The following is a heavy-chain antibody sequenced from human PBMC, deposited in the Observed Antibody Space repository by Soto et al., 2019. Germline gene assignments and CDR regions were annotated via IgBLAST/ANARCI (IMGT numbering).Heavy chain of an antibody. CDR3: ARDRYCSSTSCYVLETNWFDP. CDR1: GYTFTSYG. J-gene: IGHJ5*02. D-gene: IGHD2-2*01. V-gene: IGHV1-18*01. Sequence: ASVKVSCKASGYTFTSYGIRWVRQAPGQGLEWIGWISAYNGNTNYAQKLQGRVTMTTDTSTSTAYMELRSLRSDDTAVYYCARDRYCSSTSCYVLETNWFDPRGQGTLVTVSS. CDR2: ISAYNGNT.